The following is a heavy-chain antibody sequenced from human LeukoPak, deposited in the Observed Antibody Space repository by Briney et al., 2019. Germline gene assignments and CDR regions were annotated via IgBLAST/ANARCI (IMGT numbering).Heavy chain of an antibody. CDR3: ARRAYYYDSSGYYQGNAFDI. J-gene: IGHJ3*02. CDR2: INHSGST. CDR1: GGSFSGYY. Sequence: SETLSLTCAVYGGSFSGYYWSWIRQPPGKGLEWIGEINHSGSTNYNPSLKSRVTISVDTSKNQFSLKLSSVTAADTAVYYCARRAYYYDSSGYYQGNAFDIWGQGTMVTVSS. D-gene: IGHD3-22*01. V-gene: IGHV4-34*01.